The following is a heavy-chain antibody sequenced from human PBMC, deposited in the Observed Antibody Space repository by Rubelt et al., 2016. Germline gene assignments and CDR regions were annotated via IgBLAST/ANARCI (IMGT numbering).Heavy chain of an antibody. J-gene: IGHJ4*02. CDR2: IIPILGIA. CDR1: GYTFTGYY. D-gene: IGHD3-10*01. CDR3: ARDTYYGSGSQLDY. Sequence: QVQLVQSGAEVKKPGASVKVSCKASGYTFTGYYMHWVRQAPVQGLEGIGGIIPILGIATYAQKFQVRVTITADKSTSTAYMELSSLRSEDTAVYYCARDTYYGSGSQLDYWGQGTLVTVSS. V-gene: IGHV1-69*10.